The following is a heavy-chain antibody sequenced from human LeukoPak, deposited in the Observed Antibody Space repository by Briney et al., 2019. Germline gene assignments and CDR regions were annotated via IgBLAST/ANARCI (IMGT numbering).Heavy chain of an antibody. CDR1: GYSISSGYY. CDR2: IYHSGST. J-gene: IGHJ5*02. CDR3: ARGGYCSSTSCGNWFDP. V-gene: IGHV4-38-2*02. Sequence: SETLSLTCTVSGYSISSGYYWGWIRQPPGKGLEWIGSIYHSGSTYYNPSLKSRVTISVDTSKNQFPLKLSSVTAADTAVYYCARGGYCSSTSCGNWFDPWGQGTLVTVSS. D-gene: IGHD2-2*01.